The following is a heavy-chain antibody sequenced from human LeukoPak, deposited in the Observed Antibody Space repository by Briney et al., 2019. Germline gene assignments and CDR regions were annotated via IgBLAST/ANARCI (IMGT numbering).Heavy chain of an antibody. V-gene: IGHV3-48*04. Sequence: GSLRVSCAASGFAFSNYSMNWVRHAPGKGLEWVSYIGGSSGTIRYADSVKGRFTISRDNAKNSLYLQMNSLRAEDTAVYYCARDGLPYSSSSSWFDPWGQGTLVTVSS. CDR2: IGGSSGTI. D-gene: IGHD6-6*01. CDR1: GFAFSNYS. CDR3: ARDGLPYSSSSSWFDP. J-gene: IGHJ5*02.